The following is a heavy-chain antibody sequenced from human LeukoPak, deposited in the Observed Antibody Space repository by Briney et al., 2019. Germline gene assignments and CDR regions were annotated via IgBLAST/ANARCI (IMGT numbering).Heavy chain of an antibody. CDR2: IYYSGST. V-gene: IGHV4-39*01. D-gene: IGHD5/OR15-5a*01. J-gene: IGHJ5*02. Sequence: KPSETLSLTCTVSGGSISSSSYYWGWIRQPPGKGLEWIGSIYYSGSTYYSPSLKSRVTISVDTSKNQFSLKLSSVTAADTAVYYCARHSTNTNWFDPWGQGTLVTVSS. CDR1: GGSISSSSYY. CDR3: ARHSTNTNWFDP.